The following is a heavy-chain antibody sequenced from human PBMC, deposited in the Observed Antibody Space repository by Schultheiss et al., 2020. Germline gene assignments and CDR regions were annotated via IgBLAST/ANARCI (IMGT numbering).Heavy chain of an antibody. J-gene: IGHJ6*02. Sequence: SETLSLTCTVSGGSISSYYWSWIRQPPGKGLEWIWYIYYSGSTNYNPSLKSRVTISVDTSKNQFSLKLSSVTAADTAVYYCARDGASYGMDVWGQGTTVTVSS. CDR3: ARDGASYGMDV. CDR1: GGSISSYY. CDR2: IYYSGST. D-gene: IGHD3-16*01. V-gene: IGHV4-59*01.